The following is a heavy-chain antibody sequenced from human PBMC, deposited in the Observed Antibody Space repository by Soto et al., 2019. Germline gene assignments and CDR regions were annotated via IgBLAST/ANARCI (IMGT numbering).Heavy chain of an antibody. CDR3: ARRDSSSNYYYYGMDV. D-gene: IGHD6-6*01. V-gene: IGHV1-69*13. Sequence: VASVKVSCKASGGTFSSYAISWVRQAPGQGLEWMGGIIPIFGTANYAQKFQGRVTITADESTSTAYMELSSLRSEDTAVYYCARRDSSSNYYYYGMDVWGQGTTVTVSS. CDR2: IIPIFGTA. J-gene: IGHJ6*02. CDR1: GGTFSSYA.